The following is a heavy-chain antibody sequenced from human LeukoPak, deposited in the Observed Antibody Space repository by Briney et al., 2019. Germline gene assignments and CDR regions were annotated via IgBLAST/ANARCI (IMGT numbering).Heavy chain of an antibody. CDR3: ASVQQLVYYFDY. J-gene: IGHJ4*02. CDR1: GFTVSSNY. Sequence: PGGSLRLSCAASGFTVSSNYMSWVRQAPGKGLEWVSVIYSGGGTYYADSVKGRFTISRDNSKNTLYLQMNSLRAEDTAVYYCASVQQLVYYFDYWGQGTLVTVSS. D-gene: IGHD6-13*01. V-gene: IGHV3-53*01. CDR2: IYSGGGT.